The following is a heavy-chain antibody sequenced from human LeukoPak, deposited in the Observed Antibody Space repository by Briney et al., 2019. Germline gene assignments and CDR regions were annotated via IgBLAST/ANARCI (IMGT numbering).Heavy chain of an antibody. J-gene: IGHJ6*02. Sequence: SETLSLTCTISGGSISSYYWNWIRQSPGKGLEWIAYIYSTASTNYNPSLRSRGTISVDTSKNQISLKLRSVTAADTAVYYCARSDGYYYAMDVWGQGTSVTVSS. CDR1: GGSISSYY. CDR2: IYSTAST. V-gene: IGHV4-59*01. D-gene: IGHD5-24*01. CDR3: ARSDGYYYAMDV.